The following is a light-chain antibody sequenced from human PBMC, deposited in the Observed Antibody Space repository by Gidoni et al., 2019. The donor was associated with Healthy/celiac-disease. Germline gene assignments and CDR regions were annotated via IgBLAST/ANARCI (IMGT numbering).Light chain of an antibody. J-gene: IGKJ4*01. CDR1: QDISNY. Sequence: DSQMNQSPSSLSASVGDRVTITCQASQDISNYLYWYQQKPGKAPKLLIYDASNLETVVPSRFSGSRSGTDLTFTISSLQPEDIATYYCQQYVNLPLPFXGXTKVEIK. V-gene: IGKV1-33*01. CDR3: QQYVNLPLP. CDR2: DAS.